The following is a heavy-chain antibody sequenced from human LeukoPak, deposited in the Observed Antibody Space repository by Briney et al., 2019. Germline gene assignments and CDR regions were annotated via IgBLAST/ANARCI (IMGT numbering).Heavy chain of an antibody. Sequence: ASVKVSCKASGYTFTSYGISWVRQAPGQGLEGMGWISAYNGNTNYAQKLQDRVTMTTDTSTSTAYMELRGLRSDEPAVYYFARESSQPYYDFWSGYSLGWFDPWGQGTLVTVSS. CDR1: GYTFTSYG. CDR2: ISAYNGNT. V-gene: IGHV1-18*01. D-gene: IGHD3-3*01. J-gene: IGHJ5*02. CDR3: ARESSQPYYDFWSGYSLGWFDP.